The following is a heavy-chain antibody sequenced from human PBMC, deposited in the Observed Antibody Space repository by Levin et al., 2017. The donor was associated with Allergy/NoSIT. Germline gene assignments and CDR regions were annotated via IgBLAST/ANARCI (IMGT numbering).Heavy chain of an antibody. CDR3: ARELYSSSWYSRADYYKYYGMDV. CDR1: GFTFSSYS. V-gene: IGHV3-21*01. Sequence: GESLKISCEASGFTFSSYSMNWVRQAPGKGLEWVSSISSTSSYRYYADSVKGRFTISRDNAKNSLYLQMNGLRAEDTAVYFCARELYSSSWYSRADYYKYYGMDVWGQGTTVTVSS. J-gene: IGHJ6*02. D-gene: IGHD6-13*01. CDR2: ISSTSSYR.